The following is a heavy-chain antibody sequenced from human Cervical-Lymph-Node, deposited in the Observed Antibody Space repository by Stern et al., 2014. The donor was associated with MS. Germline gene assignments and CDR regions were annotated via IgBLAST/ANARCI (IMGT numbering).Heavy chain of an antibody. D-gene: IGHD4-11*01. CDR2: MNPTSAKT. J-gene: IGHJ6*02. CDR3: ARGDQSNYYYHFGFDV. Sequence: QVQLVQSGPAVKKPGASVRLSCEASGYTFNSFDISWVRQAPGQGLEWMGWMNPTSAKTGYAQKFQGRVTMTRNNSISTAYMELTSLRSEDTAVYYCARGDQSNYYYHFGFDVWGQGTTVTVSS. V-gene: IGHV1-8*01. CDR1: GYTFNSFD.